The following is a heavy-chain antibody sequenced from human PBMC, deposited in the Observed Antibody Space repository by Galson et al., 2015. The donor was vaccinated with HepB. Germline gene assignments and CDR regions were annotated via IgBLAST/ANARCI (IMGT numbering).Heavy chain of an antibody. CDR2: IIPILGIA. Sequence: SVKVSCKASGYTFTSYGISWVRQAPGQGLEWMGRIIPILGIANYAQKFQGRVTITADKSTSTAYMELSSLRSEDTAVYYCARGAKTTVDRYWGQGTLVTVSS. CDR1: GYTFTSYG. D-gene: IGHD4-23*01. V-gene: IGHV1-69*04. J-gene: IGHJ4*02. CDR3: ARGAKTTVDRY.